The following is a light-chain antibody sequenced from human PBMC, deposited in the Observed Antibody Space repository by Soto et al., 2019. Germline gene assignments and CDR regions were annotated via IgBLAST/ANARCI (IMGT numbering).Light chain of an antibody. CDR3: HQYTNWPHT. Sequence: EIVLTQSPATLSVSPGERVTLSCRARQSVGSSIAWYQKRPGQAPRLLIHGASNRASGIPARFSGSGSETDFTLTIGSLQSEDFALDFCHQYTNWPHTFGGGTKVEL. V-gene: IGKV3-15*01. CDR2: GAS. J-gene: IGKJ4*01. CDR1: QSVGSS.